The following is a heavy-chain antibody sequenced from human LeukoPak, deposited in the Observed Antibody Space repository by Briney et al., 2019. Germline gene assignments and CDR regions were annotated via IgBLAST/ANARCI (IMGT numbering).Heavy chain of an antibody. D-gene: IGHD3-3*01. J-gene: IGHJ6*03. V-gene: IGHV1-69*04. CDR1: GGTFSSYA. Sequence: SVKVSCKASGGTFSSYAISWVRQAPGQGLEWMGRIIPILGIANYAQKFQGRVTITADKSTSTAYMELSSLRSEDTAVYYCARAPRPGYDFPYYYMDVWGKGTTVTVSS. CDR3: ARAPRPGYDFPYYYMDV. CDR2: IIPILGIA.